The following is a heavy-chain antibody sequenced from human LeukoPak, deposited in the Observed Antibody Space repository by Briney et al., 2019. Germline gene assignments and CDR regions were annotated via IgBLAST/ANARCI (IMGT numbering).Heavy chain of an antibody. J-gene: IGHJ4*02. V-gene: IGHV3-7*01. D-gene: IGHD3-10*01. CDR1: GFTFSSYW. CDR2: IKQDGSEK. Sequence: GGSLRLSCAASGFTFSSYWMSWVRQAPGKGLEWVANIKQDGSEKYYVDSVKGRFTISRDNAKNSLYLQMNSLRAEDTAVYYCARDISGSYGNLDYWGQGTLVTVSS. CDR3: ARDISGSYGNLDY.